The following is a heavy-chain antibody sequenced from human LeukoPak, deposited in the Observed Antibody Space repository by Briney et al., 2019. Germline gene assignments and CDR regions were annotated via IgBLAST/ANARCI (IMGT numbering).Heavy chain of an antibody. CDR1: GFTFSDYY. CDR3: AKNGGPHGMDV. V-gene: IGHV3-11*06. Sequence: GGSLRLSCAASGFTFSDYYMSWVRQAPGRGLEWLSYISSSGSLTNHADSVKGRFTISRDNAKNSLHLQMNSLRVEDTAVYYCAKNGGPHGMDVWGQGTTVTVSS. CDR2: ISSSGSLT. D-gene: IGHD3-16*01. J-gene: IGHJ6*02.